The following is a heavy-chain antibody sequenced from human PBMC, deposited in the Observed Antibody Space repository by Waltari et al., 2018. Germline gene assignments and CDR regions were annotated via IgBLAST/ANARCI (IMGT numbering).Heavy chain of an antibody. J-gene: IGHJ6*02. CDR3: ARDRYYDFWSAKDYSGMDV. D-gene: IGHD3-3*01. V-gene: IGHV3-21*01. Sequence: VQLQESGPGLVRPSETLSLTCVVSGGSISGDSWTWIRRPPGKGREWVSTISSSSSYIYYADAVKGRFTISRDNANNSLYLQMNSLRAEDTAVYYCARDRYYDFWSAKDYSGMDVWGQGTTVTVSS. CDR2: ISSSSSYI. CDR1: GGSISGDS.